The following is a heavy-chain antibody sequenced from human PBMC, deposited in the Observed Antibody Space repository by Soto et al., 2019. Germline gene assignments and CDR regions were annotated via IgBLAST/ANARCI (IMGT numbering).Heavy chain of an antibody. J-gene: IGHJ6*02. Sequence: GGSLRLSCAASGFTFSSYAMHWVRQAPGKGLEWVAVISYDGSNKYYADSVKGRFTISRDNSKNTLYLQMNSLRAEDTAVYYCARDGMTRYSSGWPTGGYYGMDVWGQGTTVTVSS. V-gene: IGHV3-30-3*01. CDR2: ISYDGSNK. D-gene: IGHD6-19*01. CDR1: GFTFSSYA. CDR3: ARDGMTRYSSGWPTGGYYGMDV.